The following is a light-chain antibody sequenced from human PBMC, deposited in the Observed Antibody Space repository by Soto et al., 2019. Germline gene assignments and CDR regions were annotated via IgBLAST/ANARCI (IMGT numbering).Light chain of an antibody. J-gene: IGLJ2*01. Sequence: QSALTQPASVSGSPGQSVTISCTGTSSDVGAYNYVSWYHQHPGKAPKLLIYDDSQRPSGVPDRFSGSKSGNTASLIISGLQTEDEADYYCCSYAGSYTLLFGGGTKLTVL. CDR1: SSDVGAYNY. V-gene: IGLV2-11*01. CDR3: CSYAGSYTLL. CDR2: DDS.